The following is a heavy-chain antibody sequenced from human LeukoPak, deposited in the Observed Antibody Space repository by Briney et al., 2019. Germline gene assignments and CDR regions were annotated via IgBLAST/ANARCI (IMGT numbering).Heavy chain of an antibody. D-gene: IGHD2-21*01. Sequence: ASVKVSCKASGSIFSDYYMHWVRQVPGRGFERMGWISRRSGATKIAQKFQGRVTLTRDTSISTAYVELTNLASDDTAVYYCVSWAGGNSDVASFDFWGQGTPVLVSS. CDR2: ISRRSGAT. CDR1: GSIFSDYY. CDR3: VSWAGGNSDVASFDF. J-gene: IGHJ4*02. V-gene: IGHV1-2*02.